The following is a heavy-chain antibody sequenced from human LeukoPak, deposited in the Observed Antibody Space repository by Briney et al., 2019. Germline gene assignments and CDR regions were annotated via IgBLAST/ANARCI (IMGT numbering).Heavy chain of an antibody. CDR2: ISGSTGST. V-gene: IGHV3-23*01. Sequence: GGSLRLSCAASGFTFRSYAISWVRQAPGKGLEWVSGISGSTGSTYYVDSVKGRFTISRDNSKNTLYLQMNSLRAEDTAVYYCAKQKGVSWYSEEDYWGQGTLVTVSS. D-gene: IGHD2-15*01. J-gene: IGHJ4*02. CDR1: GFTFRSYA. CDR3: AKQKGVSWYSEEDY.